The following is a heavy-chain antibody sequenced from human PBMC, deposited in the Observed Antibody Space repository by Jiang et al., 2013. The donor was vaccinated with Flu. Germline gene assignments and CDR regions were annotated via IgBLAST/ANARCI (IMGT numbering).Heavy chain of an antibody. J-gene: IGHJ3*02. CDR3: ARHISCSSTSCHGWGAFDI. Sequence: GSGLVKPSDTLSLTCTVSGGSISFYYWNWIRQPAGKGLEWIGRIYTSGSTNYNPSLKSRVTMSLDTSKNQFSLKLTSVTAADTAVYYCARHISCSSTSCHGWGAFDIWGQGTMVTVSS. V-gene: IGHV4-4*07. CDR2: IYTSGST. CDR1: GGSISFYY. D-gene: IGHD2-2*01.